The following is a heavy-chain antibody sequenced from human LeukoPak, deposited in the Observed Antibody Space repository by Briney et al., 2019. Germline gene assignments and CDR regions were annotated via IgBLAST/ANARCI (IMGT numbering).Heavy chain of an antibody. CDR2: IHPTDGST. J-gene: IGHJ4*02. Sequence: ASVKVSCKTSGYTFSTYYMHWVRQAPGQGLEWLGIIHPTDGSTSYTPKIQGRVTMTRDTATGTVYLELSSLRSEDTAVYWCARANGGGLDYWGQGTLITVSS. D-gene: IGHD3-10*01. V-gene: IGHV1-46*01. CDR1: GYTFSTYY. CDR3: ARANGGGLDY.